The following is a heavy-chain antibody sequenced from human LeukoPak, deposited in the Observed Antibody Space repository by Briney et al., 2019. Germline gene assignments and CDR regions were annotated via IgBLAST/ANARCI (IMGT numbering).Heavy chain of an antibody. V-gene: IGHV3-23*01. J-gene: IGHJ6*02. CDR3: AKTEASSRDYYYYGMDV. CDR1: GYTFSRYA. CDR2: ISGGGGST. Sequence: HTGGSVRLSCAASGYTFSRYAMSWVRQAPGKGLEWVSAISGGGGSTYYADSVKGRFTISRDNSKNTLYLQMNSLRAEDTAVYYCAKTEASSRDYYYYGMDVWGQGTTDTVSS.